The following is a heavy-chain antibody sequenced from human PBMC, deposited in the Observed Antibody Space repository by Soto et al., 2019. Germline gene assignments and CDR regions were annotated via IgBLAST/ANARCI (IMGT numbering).Heavy chain of an antibody. CDR3: ARDAFEGREFWSGYYY. Sequence: QVQLVQSGAEVKKPGASVKVSCKASGYTFNDFYLHWVRQAPGQGLEWMGWINPNSCDTNYAQKLQGLVTMTRDTSLSTAYMELSRLKSDDTAGYYWARDAFEGREFWSGYYYWGQGTLVTVSS. D-gene: IGHD3-3*01. CDR2: INPNSCDT. CDR1: GYTFNDFY. V-gene: IGHV1-2*04. J-gene: IGHJ4*02.